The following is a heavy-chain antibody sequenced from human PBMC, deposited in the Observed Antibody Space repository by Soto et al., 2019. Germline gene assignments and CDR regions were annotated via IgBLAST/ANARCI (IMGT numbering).Heavy chain of an antibody. CDR1: GGTFSSYA. V-gene: IGHV1-69*01. CDR3: ARSQGSSTSLEIYYYYYYGMDV. CDR2: IIPISDTT. D-gene: IGHD2-2*01. Sequence: QVQLVQSGAEVKKPGSSVNVSCKASGGTFSSYAISWVRQAPGQGLEWMGGIIPISDTTNYAQKFQGRVTITADESTSTAYMELSSLRSEDTAVYYCARSQGSSTSLEIYYYYYYGMDVWGQGTMVTVSS. J-gene: IGHJ6*02.